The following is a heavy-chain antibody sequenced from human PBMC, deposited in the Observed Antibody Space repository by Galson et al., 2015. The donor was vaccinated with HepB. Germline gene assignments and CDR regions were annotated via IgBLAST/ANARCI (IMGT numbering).Heavy chain of an antibody. D-gene: IGHD4-17*01. CDR3: ATRGTGLRPVLKGVYNWFDP. Sequence: VKVSCKVSGYTFTDYSMHWVQQAPGKGLEWMGLVDPEDGETIYAEKFQGRVTITADTSTDTAYMELSSLRSEDTAVYYCATRGTGLRPVLKGVYNWFDPWGQGTLVTVSS. J-gene: IGHJ5*02. CDR2: VDPEDGET. V-gene: IGHV1-69-2*01. CDR1: GYTFTDYS.